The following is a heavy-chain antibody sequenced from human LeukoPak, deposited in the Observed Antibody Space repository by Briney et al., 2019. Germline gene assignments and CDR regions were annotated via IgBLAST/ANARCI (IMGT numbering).Heavy chain of an antibody. V-gene: IGHV4-61*02. CDR2: IYTSGST. CDR3: ARDGFYDSSGYYYNWVFDY. CDR1: GGSISSGSYY. D-gene: IGHD3-22*01. J-gene: IGHJ4*02. Sequence: SGTLSLTCTVSGGSISSGSYYWSWIRQPAGKGLEWIGRIYTSGSTNYNPSLKSRVTISVDTSKNQFSLKLSSVTAADTAVYYCARDGFYDSSGYYYNWVFDYWGQGTLVTVSS.